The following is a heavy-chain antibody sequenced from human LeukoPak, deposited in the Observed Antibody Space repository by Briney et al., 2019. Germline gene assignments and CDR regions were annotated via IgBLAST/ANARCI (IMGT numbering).Heavy chain of an antibody. V-gene: IGHV4-34*01. J-gene: IGHJ5*01. CDR1: GGSFSGYY. CDR2: INHSGST. D-gene: IGHD3-16*01. CDR3: ARGQSTALPFGDRGIWFDS. Sequence: SETLSLTCAVYGGSFSGYYWSWIRQPPGKGLEWIGEINHSGSTNYNPSLKSRVTISVDTSKNQFSLKLSSVTAADTAVYYCARGQSTALPFGDRGIWFDSWGQGTLVTVSS.